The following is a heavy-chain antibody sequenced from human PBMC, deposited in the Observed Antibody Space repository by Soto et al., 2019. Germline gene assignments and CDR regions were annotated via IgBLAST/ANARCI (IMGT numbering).Heavy chain of an antibody. CDR2: ISAYNGNT. J-gene: IGHJ5*02. CDR3: ARDPLLRFLEWLPLAPNWFDP. CDR1: GGTFSSYA. D-gene: IGHD3-3*01. V-gene: IGHV1-18*01. Sequence: GASVKVSCKASGGTFSSYAISWVRQAPGQGLEWMGWISAYNGNTNYAQKLQGRVTMTTDTSTSTAYMELRSLRSDDTAVYYCARDPLLRFLEWLPLAPNWFDPWGQGTLVTVSS.